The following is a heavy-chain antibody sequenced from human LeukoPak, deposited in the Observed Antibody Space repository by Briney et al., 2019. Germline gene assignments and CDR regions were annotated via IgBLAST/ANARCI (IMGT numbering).Heavy chain of an antibody. V-gene: IGHV1-69*06. CDR1: GGTFSSYA. CDR3: ARDVRGGCSGGGCYEQYFDY. CDR2: IIPIFGTA. J-gene: IGHJ4*02. Sequence: SVKVSCKASGGTFSSYAISWVRQAPGQGLEWMGGIIPIFGTANYAQKFQGRVTITADKSTSTAYMELSSLRSEDTAVYYCARDVRGGCSGGGCYEQYFDYWGQGTLVTVSS. D-gene: IGHD2-15*01.